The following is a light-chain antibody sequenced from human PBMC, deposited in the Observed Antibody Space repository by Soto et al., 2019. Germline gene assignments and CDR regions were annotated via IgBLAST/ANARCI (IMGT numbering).Light chain of an antibody. CDR1: QSVSSN. CDR3: QKYNNWPLT. CDR2: GAS. J-gene: IGKJ4*01. Sequence: EIVMTQSPATLSVSPGERATLSCRASQSVSSNLAWYQQKPGQAPRLLIYGASTRATGIPARFSGSGSGTEFTLTISSLQSEDFAVYSCQKYNNWPLTFGGGTKV. V-gene: IGKV3-15*01.